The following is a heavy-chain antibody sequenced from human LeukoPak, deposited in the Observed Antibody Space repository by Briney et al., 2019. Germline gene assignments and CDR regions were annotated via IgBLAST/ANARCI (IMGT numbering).Heavy chain of an antibody. D-gene: IGHD2-2*01. J-gene: IGHJ4*02. Sequence: SETLSLTCTVSGGSISSYYWSWIRQPPGKGLEWIGYIYYSGSTNYNPSLKSRVTISVDTSKNQFSLKLSSVTAADTAVYYCAREYQLRWSYFDYWGQGTLVTVSS. CDR1: GGSISSYY. V-gene: IGHV4-59*12. CDR3: AREYQLRWSYFDY. CDR2: IYYSGST.